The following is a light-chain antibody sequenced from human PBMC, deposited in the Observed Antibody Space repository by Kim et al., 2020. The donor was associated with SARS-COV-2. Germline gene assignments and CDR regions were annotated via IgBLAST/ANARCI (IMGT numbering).Light chain of an antibody. V-gene: IGLV6-57*03. CDR3: QSFDTTSHV. J-gene: IGLJ2*01. CDR2: ENK. CDR1: SGSIASNY. Sequence: GKTVTISCTRSSGSIASNYVQWYRQRPGSAPTTVIYENKQRPSGVPGRFSGSIDRSANSASLTISGLQTEDEADYYCQSFDTTSHVFGGGTQLTVL.